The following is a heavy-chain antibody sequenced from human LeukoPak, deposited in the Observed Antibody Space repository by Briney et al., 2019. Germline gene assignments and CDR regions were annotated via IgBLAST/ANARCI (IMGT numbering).Heavy chain of an antibody. Sequence: SETLSLTCIVSGASISTYYWSWIRQPPGKGPEWVGYIYDSGSTNYNPSLKSRVTISVDTSKNQFSLMLTSVTAADTAVYYCARAANMDVWGQGTTVTVSS. V-gene: IGHV4-59*01. J-gene: IGHJ6*02. CDR1: GASISTYY. CDR2: IYDSGST. CDR3: ARAANMDV.